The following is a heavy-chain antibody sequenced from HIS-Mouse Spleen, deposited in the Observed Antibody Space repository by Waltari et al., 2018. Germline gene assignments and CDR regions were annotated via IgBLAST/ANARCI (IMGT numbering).Heavy chain of an antibody. D-gene: IGHD6-6*01. CDR1: GFSLSNARMG. V-gene: IGHV2-26*01. J-gene: IGHJ3*02. CDR2: IFSNDEK. CDR3: ARTRGIAARDAFDI. Sequence: GKPTETLTLTCTVSGFSLSNARMGVSWIRQPPGKALEWLAHIFSNDEKSYSTSLKSRLTIPKDTSKSQVVLTMTNMDPVETATYYCARTRGIAARDAFDIWGQGTMVTVSS.